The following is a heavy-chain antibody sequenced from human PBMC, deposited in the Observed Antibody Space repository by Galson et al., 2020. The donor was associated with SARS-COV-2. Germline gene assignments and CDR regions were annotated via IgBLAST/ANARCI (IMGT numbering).Heavy chain of an antibody. J-gene: IGHJ4*02. Sequence: ASVKVSCKASGYTFTNYAMNWVRQAPGQGLEWMGWIDTYTGNPTYAQGFTGRFVFSLDTSVSTAYLQISSLKADDTAVYYCARESDSSDSEADYWGQGTLVTVSS. CDR2: IDTYTGNP. V-gene: IGHV7-4-1*02. CDR3: ARESDSSDSEADY. CDR1: GYTFTNYA. D-gene: IGHD3-22*01.